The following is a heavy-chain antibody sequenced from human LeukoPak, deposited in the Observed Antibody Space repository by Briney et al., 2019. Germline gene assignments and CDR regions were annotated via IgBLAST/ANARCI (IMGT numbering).Heavy chain of an antibody. V-gene: IGHV3-21*01. CDR2: ISSSSTSI. CDR3: ARSMVWVANYYYYMDV. D-gene: IGHD3-10*01. Sequence: PGGSLSLSCAASGFTFSGYSMNWVRQAPGKGLEWVSSISSSSTSIYYADSVKGRFTISRDNAKNSLYLHMNSLRAEDTAVYYCARSMVWVANYYYYMDVWGKGTTVTVSS. CDR1: GFTFSGYS. J-gene: IGHJ6*03.